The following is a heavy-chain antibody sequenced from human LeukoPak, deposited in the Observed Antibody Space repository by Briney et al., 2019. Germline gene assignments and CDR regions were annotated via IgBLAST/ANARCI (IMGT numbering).Heavy chain of an antibody. CDR2: ISAYNGNT. CDR1: GYTFSNYI. V-gene: IGHV1-18*01. CDR3: AGRDAEYFQH. Sequence: ASVKVSCKASGYTFSNYIISWVRQAPGQGLEWMGWISAYNGNTNYAQKLQGRVTMTTDTSTSTAYMELRSLRSDDTAVYYCAGRDAEYFQHWGQGTLVTVSS. J-gene: IGHJ1*01.